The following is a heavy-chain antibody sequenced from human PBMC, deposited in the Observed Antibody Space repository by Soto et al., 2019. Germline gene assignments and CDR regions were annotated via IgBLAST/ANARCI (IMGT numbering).Heavy chain of an antibody. CDR2: IYYSGST. Sequence: SETLSLSCTVSGGSISSSSYYWGWIRQPPGKGLEWIGSIYYSGSTYYNPSLKSRVTISVDTSKNQFSLKLSSVTAADTAVYYCARQSYYDILTGYLWWFDPWGQGTLVTVSS. CDR1: GGSISSSSYY. J-gene: IGHJ5*02. CDR3: ARQSYYDILTGYLWWFDP. D-gene: IGHD3-9*01. V-gene: IGHV4-39*01.